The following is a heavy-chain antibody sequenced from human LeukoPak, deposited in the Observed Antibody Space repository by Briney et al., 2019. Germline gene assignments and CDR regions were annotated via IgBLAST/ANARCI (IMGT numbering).Heavy chain of an antibody. CDR3: ARDNCSYGLCYFDY. D-gene: IGHD5-18*01. J-gene: IGHJ4*02. Sequence: GRSLRLSCAASGFTFSSYAMHWVRQAPGKGLEWVAVISYDGSNKYYADSVKGRFTISRDNSKNTLYLKMNSLRAEDTAVYYCARDNCSYGLCYFDYWGQGSLVTVSS. CDR2: ISYDGSNK. CDR1: GFTFSSYA. V-gene: IGHV3-30-3*01.